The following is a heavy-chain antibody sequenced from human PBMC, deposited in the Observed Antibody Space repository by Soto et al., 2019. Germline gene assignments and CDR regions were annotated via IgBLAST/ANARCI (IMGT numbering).Heavy chain of an antibody. CDR2: ISSSSSTI. CDR1: GLPFSSYS. V-gene: IGHV3-48*01. J-gene: IGHJ3*02. D-gene: IGHD4-17*01. Sequence: GGSLKLSCAASGLPFSSYSMNWVRQAPGKGLEWVSYISSSSSTIYYADSVKGRFTISRDNAKNSLYLQMNSLRAEDTAVYYCARDIIFTVTIKGAFDIWGQGTMVTVSS. CDR3: ARDIIFTVTIKGAFDI.